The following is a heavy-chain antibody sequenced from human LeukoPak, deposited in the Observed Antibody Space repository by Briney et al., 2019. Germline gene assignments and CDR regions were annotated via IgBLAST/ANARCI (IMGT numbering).Heavy chain of an antibody. D-gene: IGHD1-1*01. CDR2: ITSDGTST. CDR3: VRGYIYNTAVYFDY. J-gene: IGHJ4*02. V-gene: IGHV3-74*01. Sequence: GGSLRLSCAASGFTFSSHWMHWVRQAPGKGLVWVSRITSDGTSTTYVESVKGRFTISRDNARNTLFLQMNGLRAEDTALYFCVRGYIYNTAVYFDYWGQGTLVTVSS. CDR1: GFTFSSHW.